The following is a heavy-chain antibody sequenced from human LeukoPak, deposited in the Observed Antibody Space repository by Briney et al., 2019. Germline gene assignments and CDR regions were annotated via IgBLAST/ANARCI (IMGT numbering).Heavy chain of an antibody. Sequence: PGGSLRLSCAASGFTFSSYGMHWVRQAPGKGLEWVAVISYDGSNKYYADSVKGRFTISRDNSKNTLYLQMNSLRAEDTAVYYRAKDKAAAGIDYWGQGTLVTVSS. CDR1: GFTFSSYG. D-gene: IGHD6-13*01. CDR2: ISYDGSNK. CDR3: AKDKAAAGIDY. J-gene: IGHJ4*02. V-gene: IGHV3-30*18.